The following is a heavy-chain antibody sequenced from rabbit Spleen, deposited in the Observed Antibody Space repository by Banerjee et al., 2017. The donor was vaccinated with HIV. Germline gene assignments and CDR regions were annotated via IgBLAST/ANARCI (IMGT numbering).Heavy chain of an antibody. CDR1: GFSFSDRDV. J-gene: IGHJ4*01. V-gene: IGHV1S45*01. Sequence: QEQLEESGGGLVKPEGSLTLTCKASGFSFSDRDVMCWVRQAPGKGLEWIACINTATGKAVYASWAKGRFTISKTSSTTVTLQMTSLTAADTATYFCVRVGYASSSGYYDLWGPGTLVTVS. CDR3: VRVGYASSSGYYDL. CDR2: INTATGKA. D-gene: IGHD1-1*01.